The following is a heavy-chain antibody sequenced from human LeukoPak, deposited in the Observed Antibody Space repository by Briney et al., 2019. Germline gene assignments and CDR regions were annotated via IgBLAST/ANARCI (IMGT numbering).Heavy chain of an antibody. CDR2: ISGSGGST. CDR3: AKDQSAAYYDYVWGSYRQYYFDY. CDR1: GFTFSSYA. J-gene: IGHJ4*02. Sequence: GGSLRLSCAASGFTFSSYAVSWVRQAPGKGLEWVSAISGSGGSTYYADSVKGRFTISRDNSRNTLYLQMNSLRAEDTAVYHCAKDQSAAYYDYVWGSYRQYYFDYWGQGTLVTVSS. V-gene: IGHV3-23*01. D-gene: IGHD3-16*02.